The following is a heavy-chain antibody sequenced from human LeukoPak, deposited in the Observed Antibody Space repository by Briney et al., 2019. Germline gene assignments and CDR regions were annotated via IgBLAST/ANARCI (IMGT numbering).Heavy chain of an antibody. D-gene: IGHD4-17*01. Sequence: ASVKVSRKASGYTFTSYGISWVRQAPGQGLEWMGWISAYNGNTNYAQKLQGRVTMTTDTSTSTAYMELRSLRSDDTAVYYCARVMDGTTLDDYWGQGTLVTVSS. CDR1: GYTFTSYG. J-gene: IGHJ4*02. CDR3: ARVMDGTTLDDY. CDR2: ISAYNGNT. V-gene: IGHV1-18*01.